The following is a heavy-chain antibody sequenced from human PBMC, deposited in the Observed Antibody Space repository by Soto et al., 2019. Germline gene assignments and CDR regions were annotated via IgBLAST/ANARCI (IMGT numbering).Heavy chain of an antibody. CDR3: ARGQEGVVATH. J-gene: IGHJ4*02. V-gene: IGHV4-34*01. CDR2: VKVAGHT. CDR1: GGSLSGYY. Sequence: QVQLQQWGAGLLKPSETLSLNCAVTGGSLSGYYWSWIRQPPGKGLGWIGEVKVAGHTNSSPSLRGRVTISSDTSNTQFSLRLNSVTAADTGVYYCARGQEGVVATHWDQGSLVTVSS. D-gene: IGHD5-12*01.